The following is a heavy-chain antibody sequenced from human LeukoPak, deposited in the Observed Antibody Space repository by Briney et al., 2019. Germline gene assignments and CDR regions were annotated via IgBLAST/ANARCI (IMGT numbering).Heavy chain of an antibody. CDR3: ARCGDGLPCDFDY. V-gene: IGHV3-11*04. J-gene: IGHJ4*02. CDR1: KFTFSDYY. Sequence: GGSLRPSCAASKFTFSDYYMSWVRQAPGEGLAWVSYISSTASTRYYADSVKGRFTISRDNAKNSLYLQMNSLRAEDTAVYYCARCGDGLPCDFDYWGQGTLVTVSS. CDR2: ISSTASTR. D-gene: IGHD3-10*01.